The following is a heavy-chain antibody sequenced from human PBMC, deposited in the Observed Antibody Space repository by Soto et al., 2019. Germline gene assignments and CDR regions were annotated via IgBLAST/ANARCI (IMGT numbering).Heavy chain of an antibody. Sequence: QVQLVESGGGVVQPGRSLRLSCAASGFTFSSYGMHWVRQAPGKGLEWVAVISYGGSNKYYADSVKGRFTISRDNSTNTLYLQMNNLRAADTAVYYCSKDNCISTSCYRLYNWFDPWGQGTLVTVSS. CDR1: GFTFSSYG. J-gene: IGHJ5*02. D-gene: IGHD2-2*01. CDR3: SKDNCISTSCYRLYNWFDP. CDR2: ISYGGSNK. V-gene: IGHV3-30*18.